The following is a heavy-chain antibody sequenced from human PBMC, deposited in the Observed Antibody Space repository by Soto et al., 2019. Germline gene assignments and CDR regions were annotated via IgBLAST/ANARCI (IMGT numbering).Heavy chain of an antibody. CDR3: ARANYGSGSYLPY. Sequence: QVQLQESGSGLVKASQTLSLTCTLSGTSISSGGYYWSWIRQHPGKGLEWIGYIYYSGSTSYNPSLKSRTTISLDMSKNQFSLRLMSVTAADTAVYYCARANYGSGSYLPYWGRGTLVTVSS. J-gene: IGHJ4*02. CDR2: IYYSGST. CDR1: GTSISSGGYY. D-gene: IGHD3-10*01. V-gene: IGHV4-31*03.